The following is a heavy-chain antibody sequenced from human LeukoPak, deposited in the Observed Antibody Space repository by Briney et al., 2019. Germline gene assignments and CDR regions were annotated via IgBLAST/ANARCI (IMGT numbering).Heavy chain of an antibody. CDR2: IYYSEST. CDR1: GGSISSGGYY. Sequence: KLSETLSLTCTVSGGSISSGGYYWSWIRQHPGKGLEWIGYIYYSESTYYNPSLKSRVSISVDTSKNQFSLKLSSVTAADTAVYYCARAPEKYNYGPLDYWGQGTLLTVSS. V-gene: IGHV4-31*03. J-gene: IGHJ4*02. D-gene: IGHD5-18*01. CDR3: ARAPEKYNYGPLDY.